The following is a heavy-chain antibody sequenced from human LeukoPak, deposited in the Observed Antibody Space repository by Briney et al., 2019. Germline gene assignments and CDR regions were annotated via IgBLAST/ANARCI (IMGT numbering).Heavy chain of an antibody. Sequence: ASVKVSCKASGYTFTSYGISWVRQAPGQGLEWMGWISAYNGNTNYAQKLQGRVTMTTDTSTSTAYMELRSLRSDDTAVYYCARGFGEYCTNGVCWANYYYYYGMDVWGQGTTVTVSS. V-gene: IGHV1-18*01. CDR3: ARGFGEYCTNGVCWANYYYYYGMDV. CDR1: GYTFTSYG. D-gene: IGHD2-8*01. CDR2: ISAYNGNT. J-gene: IGHJ6*02.